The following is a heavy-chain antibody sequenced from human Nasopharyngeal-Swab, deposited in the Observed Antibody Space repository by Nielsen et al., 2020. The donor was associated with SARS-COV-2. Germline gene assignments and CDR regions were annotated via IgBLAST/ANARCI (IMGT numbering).Heavy chain of an antibody. J-gene: IGHJ5*02. CDR2: ISWNSGSI. V-gene: IGHV3-9*01. CDR1: GFTFDDYA. Sequence: SLKISCAASGFTFDDYAMHWVRQAPGKGLEWVSGISWNSGSIGYADSVKGRFTISRDNAKNSLYLQMNSLRAEDTALYYCAKGGIGGSGTGRFDPWGQGTLVTVSS. D-gene: IGHD3-10*01. CDR3: AKGGIGGSGTGRFDP.